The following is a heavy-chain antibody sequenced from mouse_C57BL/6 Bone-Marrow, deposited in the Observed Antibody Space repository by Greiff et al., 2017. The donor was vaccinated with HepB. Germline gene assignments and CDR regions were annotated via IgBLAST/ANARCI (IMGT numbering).Heavy chain of an antibody. CDR3: TRGGSNYYYAMDY. D-gene: IGHD2-5*01. CDR1: GFTFSSYA. J-gene: IGHJ4*01. CDR2: ISSGGDYI. Sequence: EVKLMESGEGLVKPGGSLKLSCAASGFTFSSYAMSWVRQTPEKRLEWVAYISSGGDYIYYADTVKGRFTISRDNARNTLYLQMSSLKSEDTAMYYCTRGGSNYYYAMDYWGQGTSVTVSS. V-gene: IGHV5-9-1*02.